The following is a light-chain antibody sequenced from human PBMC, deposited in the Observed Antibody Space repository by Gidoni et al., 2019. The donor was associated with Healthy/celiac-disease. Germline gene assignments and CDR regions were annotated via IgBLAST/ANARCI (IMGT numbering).Light chain of an antibody. Sequence: EIVLTQSPGTLSLSPGERATLSCRASQSVRSSYLAWYQQKPGQAPRLLIYGASSRATGIPDRFSGSGSGTDFTLTISRLEPEDFAVYYCQQYGSSPQNTFXQXTKLEIK. J-gene: IGKJ2*01. CDR2: GAS. CDR1: QSVRSSY. V-gene: IGKV3-20*01. CDR3: QQYGSSPQNT.